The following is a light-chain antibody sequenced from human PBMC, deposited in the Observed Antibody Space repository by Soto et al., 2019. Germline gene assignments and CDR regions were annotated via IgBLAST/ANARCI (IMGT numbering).Light chain of an antibody. J-gene: IGLJ1*01. CDR1: SSDVGIYNY. V-gene: IGLV2-14*01. Sequence: QSALTQPASVSGSPGQSIAISCTGSSSDVGIYNYVSWYQQHPGKVPKLIIYEVTNRPSGVSNRFSGSKSGNTASLTISELQAEDEADYYCSSYTTSSTRVFGTGTKVTVL. CDR2: EVT. CDR3: SSYTTSSTRV.